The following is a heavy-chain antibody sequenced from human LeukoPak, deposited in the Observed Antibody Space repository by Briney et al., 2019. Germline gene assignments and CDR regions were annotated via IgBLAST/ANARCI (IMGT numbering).Heavy chain of an antibody. Sequence: SETLSLTCTVSGGSISSGSYYWSWIRQPAGKGLEWIGRIYTSGSTNYNPSLKSRVTISVDTSKNQFSLKLSSVTAADTAVYYCARGPYCSDGSCYFSYWGQETLVTVSS. CDR2: IYTSGST. J-gene: IGHJ4*02. V-gene: IGHV4-61*02. CDR1: GGSISSGSYY. D-gene: IGHD2-15*01. CDR3: ARGPYCSDGSCYFSY.